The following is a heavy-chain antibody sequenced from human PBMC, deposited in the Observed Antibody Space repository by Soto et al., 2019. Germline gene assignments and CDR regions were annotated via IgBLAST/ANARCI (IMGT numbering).Heavy chain of an antibody. V-gene: IGHV3-30-3*01. Sequence: PGGSLRLSCAASGFTFSSYAMHWVRQAPGKGLEWVAVISYDGSNKYYADSVKGRFTISRDNSKNTLYLQMNSLRAEDTAVYYCARDSRPPGIYYYYGMDVWGQGTTVTVSS. CDR1: GFTFSSYA. J-gene: IGHJ6*02. D-gene: IGHD1-1*01. CDR2: ISYDGSNK. CDR3: ARDSRPPGIYYYYGMDV.